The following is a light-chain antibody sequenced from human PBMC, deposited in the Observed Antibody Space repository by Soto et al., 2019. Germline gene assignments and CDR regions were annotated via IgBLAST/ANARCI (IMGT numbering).Light chain of an antibody. J-gene: IGKJ2*01. Sequence: EIVLTQSPGTLSLSPGERATLSCRASQSLSSSYLAWYQQKPGQAPRLLIYGASSRATGIPDRFSGSGSGTDFTLTISRLEPEDFAVYYCQQWDTFGQGTKLEIK. V-gene: IGKV3-20*01. CDR2: GAS. CDR1: QSLSSSY. CDR3: QQWDT.